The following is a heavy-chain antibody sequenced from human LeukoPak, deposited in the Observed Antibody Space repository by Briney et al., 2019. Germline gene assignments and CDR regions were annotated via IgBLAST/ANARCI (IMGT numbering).Heavy chain of an antibody. CDR3: ARVLGSGPYLYYFDY. CDR1: GYSFPTYW. V-gene: IGHV5-51*01. D-gene: IGHD3-10*01. CDR2: IYPGDSDT. Sequence: RGESLKISCKGSGYSFPTYWIAWVRQLPGKGLEWMGIIYPGDSDTNYSPSFQGQVTISADKSIDTAYLQWSALKASDTAMYFCARVLGSGPYLYYFDYWGQGTLVTVSS. J-gene: IGHJ4*02.